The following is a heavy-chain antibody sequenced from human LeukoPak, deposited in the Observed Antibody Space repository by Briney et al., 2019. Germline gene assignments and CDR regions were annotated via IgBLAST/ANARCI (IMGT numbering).Heavy chain of an antibody. CDR2: ISSSSSYI. V-gene: IGHV3-21*01. D-gene: IGHD6-19*01. CDR1: GFTFSSYS. Sequence: GGSLRLSCAASGFTFSSYSMNWVRQAPGKGLEWVSSISSSSSYIYYADSVKGRFTTSRDNAKNSLYLQMNSLRAEDTAVYYCARESLAVAGTFYWGQGTLVTVSS. CDR3: ARESLAVAGTFY. J-gene: IGHJ4*02.